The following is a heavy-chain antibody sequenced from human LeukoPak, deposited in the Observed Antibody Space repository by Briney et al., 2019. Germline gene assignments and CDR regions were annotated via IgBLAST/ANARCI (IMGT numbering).Heavy chain of an antibody. CDR1: GYTFTSYD. J-gene: IGHJ3*02. V-gene: IGHV1-8*01. CDR2: MNPSCGNT. D-gene: IGHD4-17*01. CDR3: ARDRNDYGNAFDI. Sequence: ASVKVSCKASGYTFTSYDLNWVRQATGQGLEWMGWMNPSCGNTGYVQKFQGRVTMTRNTSISTAYMELSSLRSEDTAVYYCARDRNDYGNAFDIWGQGTMVTVSS.